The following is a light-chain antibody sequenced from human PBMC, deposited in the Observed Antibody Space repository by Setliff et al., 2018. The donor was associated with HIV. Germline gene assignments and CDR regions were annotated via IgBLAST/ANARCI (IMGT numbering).Light chain of an antibody. CDR1: SSDVGGYDS. CDR2: DVN. V-gene: IGLV2-14*03. Sequence: QSVLTQPASVSGSPGQSITISCTGTSSDVGGYDSVSWYQQHPGKAPKLLIYDVNNRPSGVSYLFSGSKSGNTASLTISALQADDDADYYCCSYASNRARVVGTGTKV. J-gene: IGLJ1*01. CDR3: CSYASNRARV.